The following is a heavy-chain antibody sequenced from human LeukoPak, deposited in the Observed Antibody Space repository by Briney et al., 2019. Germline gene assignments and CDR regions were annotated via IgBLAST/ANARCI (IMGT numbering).Heavy chain of an antibody. CDR1: GGSISSRNW. J-gene: IGHJ3*02. Sequence: PSETLSLTCAVSGGSISSRNWWSWVRQPPGKGLEWIGTISYSGNTDYNPSLRSRVTISVDTSNNQFSLRLGSVTAADTAVYHCARHCCSGPAKRVFDIWGQGTMVTVSS. D-gene: IGHD2-15*01. CDR3: ARHCCSGPAKRVFDI. CDR2: ISYSGNT. V-gene: IGHV4-4*02.